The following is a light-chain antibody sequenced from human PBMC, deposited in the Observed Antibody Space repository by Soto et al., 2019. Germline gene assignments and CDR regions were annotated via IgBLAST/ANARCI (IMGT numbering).Light chain of an antibody. V-gene: IGKV1-17*01. Sequence: DIQMTQSPSSLSASVGDRVIITCRASQGIGDDLGWYQQKPGKAPKRLIYAASSLQSGVPSRFSGSGSGTDFTLTSSSLQPDDFASYYCLQHNTYPWTFGPGTKVEV. CDR1: QGIGDD. CDR2: AAS. CDR3: LQHNTYPWT. J-gene: IGKJ1*01.